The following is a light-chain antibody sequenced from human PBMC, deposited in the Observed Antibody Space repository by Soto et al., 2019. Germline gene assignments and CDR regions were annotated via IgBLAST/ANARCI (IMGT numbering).Light chain of an antibody. CDR3: QPYKTWPLT. V-gene: IGKV3-15*01. CDR2: GAS. J-gene: IGKJ4*01. Sequence: EIVMTQSPATLSVSPGERATLSCRASQSVSNNLVWYQQKPGQAPRPLIYGASARATGIPARFSGSGSGTYFTHTISGAPSQDLADYYDQPYKTWPLTSGGCTKVDIK. CDR1: QSVSNN.